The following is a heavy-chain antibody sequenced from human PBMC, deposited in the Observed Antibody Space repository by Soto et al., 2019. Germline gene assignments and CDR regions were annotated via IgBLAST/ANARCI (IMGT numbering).Heavy chain of an antibody. D-gene: IGHD5-12*01. Sequence: QVQLVQSGAEVKKPGSSVKVSCKASGGTFSSYAISWVRQAPGQGLEWMGGIIPIFGTAYYAQKFQGRVTSTADESTSTAYMERCSLRSEDTAVYYCAGRGYGYTWRYWFEPWGHGTLVTVSS. J-gene: IGHJ5*02. V-gene: IGHV1-69*01. CDR2: IIPIFGTA. CDR1: GGTFSSYA. CDR3: AGRGYGYTWRYWFEP.